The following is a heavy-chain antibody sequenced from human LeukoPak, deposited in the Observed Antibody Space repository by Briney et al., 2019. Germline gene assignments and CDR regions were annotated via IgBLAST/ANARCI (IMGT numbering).Heavy chain of an antibody. V-gene: IGHV4-59*01. D-gene: IGHD3-9*01. CDR2: IYYSGST. CDR3: ARDRYYDTLTGYYYYYYGMDV. J-gene: IGHJ6*02. Sequence: SETLSLTCTVSGGSISSYYWSWIRQPPGKGLEWIGYIYYSGSTNYNPSLKRRVTISVDTSKNQFSLKLSSVTAADTAVYYCARDRYYDTLTGYYYYYYGMDVWGQGTTVTVSS. CDR1: GGSISSYY.